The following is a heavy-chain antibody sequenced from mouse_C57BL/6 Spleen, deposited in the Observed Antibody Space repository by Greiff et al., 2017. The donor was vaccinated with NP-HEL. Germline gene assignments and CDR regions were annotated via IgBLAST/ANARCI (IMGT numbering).Heavy chain of an antibody. J-gene: IGHJ2*01. CDR1: GYTFTDYE. CDR3: TSLDYYGSSYVSYFDY. CDR2: IDPETGGT. Sequence: VQLQQSGAELVRPGASVTLSCKASGYTFTDYEMHWVKQTPVHGLEWIGAIDPETGGTAYNQKFKGKAILTADKSSSTAYMELRSLTSEDSAVYYCTSLDYYGSSYVSYFDYWGQGTTLTVSS. V-gene: IGHV1-15*01. D-gene: IGHD1-1*01.